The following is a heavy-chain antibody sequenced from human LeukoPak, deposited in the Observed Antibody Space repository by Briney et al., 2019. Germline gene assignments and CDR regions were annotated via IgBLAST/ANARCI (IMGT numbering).Heavy chain of an antibody. V-gene: IGHV3-74*01. Sequence: QPGGSLRLPCAASGFTFSGYWMHWVRQAPGKGLAWVSRINSDGNNTTYADSVKGRFTISRDNAKNTFFLQMNSLRAEDTAVYYCVRGKVTMIRGVIGLNAFDIWGQGTMVTVSS. CDR3: VRGKVTMIRGVIGLNAFDI. D-gene: IGHD3-10*01. CDR1: GFTFSGYW. CDR2: INSDGNNT. J-gene: IGHJ3*02.